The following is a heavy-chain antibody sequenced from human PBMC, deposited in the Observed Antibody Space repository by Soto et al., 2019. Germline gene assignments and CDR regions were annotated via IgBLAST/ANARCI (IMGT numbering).Heavy chain of an antibody. Sequence: QLHLQESGPGLVEPSETLSLTCAVSGGSITSTSYYWGWIRQPPGEGLEWIGSIDYRGNIYYNSYLKSRVTISVDTCKNQFSLNLHSVTAAGSAVYHGARVAALVGAARYWYFDLWGRGTRVSV. V-gene: IGHV4-39*01. CDR1: GGSITSTSYY. CDR3: ARVAALVGAARYWYFDL. CDR2: IDYRGNI. D-gene: IGHD2-15*01. J-gene: IGHJ2*01.